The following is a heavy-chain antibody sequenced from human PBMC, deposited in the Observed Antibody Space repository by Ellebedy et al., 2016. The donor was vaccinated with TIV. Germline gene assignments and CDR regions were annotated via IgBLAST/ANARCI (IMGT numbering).Heavy chain of an antibody. V-gene: IGHV5-51*01. J-gene: IGHJ5*02. CDR3: ARGGVLLWFGENWFDP. D-gene: IGHD3-10*01. CDR2: IYPADSDT. Sequence: GESLKISXKGSGYSFTSYWIGWVRQMPGKGLEWMGFIYPADSDTRYSPSFQDQVTISADKSISTAYLQWSSLKASDTAMYYCARGGVLLWFGENWFDPWGQGTLVTVSS. CDR1: GYSFTSYW.